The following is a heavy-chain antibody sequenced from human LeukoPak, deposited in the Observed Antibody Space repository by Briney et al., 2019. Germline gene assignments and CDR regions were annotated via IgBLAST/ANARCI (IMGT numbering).Heavy chain of an antibody. CDR1: GFTLDDYA. D-gene: IGHD1-26*01. Sequence: GGSLRLSCVTSGFTLDDYALHWVRQAPGKGLEWIYLISGDGKSTYYADSVKGRFTISRDNSKNSLYLQMSSLRADDTALYYCAKGVRSGTYYNCFDPWGQGTLVTVSS. J-gene: IGHJ5*02. V-gene: IGHV3-43*02. CDR3: AKGVRSGTYYNCFDP. CDR2: ISGDGKST.